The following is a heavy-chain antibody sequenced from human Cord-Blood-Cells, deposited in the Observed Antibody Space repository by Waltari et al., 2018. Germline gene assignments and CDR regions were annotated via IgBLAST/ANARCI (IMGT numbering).Heavy chain of an antibody. J-gene: IGHJ6*02. CDR1: GFTFDDYA. CDR2: ISWNSGSI. D-gene: IGHD6-19*01. CDR3: AKDRIAVACLYYYGMDV. Sequence: EVQLVESGGGLVQPGRSLRLSCAASGFTFDDYAMHWVRQAPGKGLEWVSGISWNSGSIGYADSVKGRFTISRDNAKNSLYLQMNSLRAEDTALYYCAKDRIAVACLYYYGMDVWGQGTTVTVSS. V-gene: IGHV3-9*01.